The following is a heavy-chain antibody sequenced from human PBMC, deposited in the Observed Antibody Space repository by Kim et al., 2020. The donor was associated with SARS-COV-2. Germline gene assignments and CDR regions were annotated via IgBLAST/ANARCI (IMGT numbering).Heavy chain of an antibody. D-gene: IGHD2-8*01. J-gene: IGHJ4*02. CDR3: ARGSNGVFDY. CDR1: GFTFSSYA. Sequence: GGSLRLSCAASGFTFSSYAMHWVRQAPGKGLEWVAVISYDGSNKYYADSVKGRFTISRDNSKNTLYLQMNSLRAEDTAVYYCARGSNGVFDYWGQGTLVT. V-gene: IGHV3-30*04. CDR2: ISYDGSNK.